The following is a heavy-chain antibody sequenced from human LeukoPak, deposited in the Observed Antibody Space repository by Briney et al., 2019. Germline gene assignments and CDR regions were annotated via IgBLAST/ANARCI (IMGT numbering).Heavy chain of an antibody. CDR2: INPNRGGT. CDR1: GYTFTGYY. V-gene: IGHV1-2*02. Sequence: GASVKVSCKASGYTFTGYYMHWVRQAPGQGLEWMVWINPNRGGTNYAQKFQGRVTMTRDTSISTAYMELSRLRSDDTAVYYCASDSSGCYRRFGYNWFDPWGQGTLVTVSS. J-gene: IGHJ5*02. D-gene: IGHD6-19*01. CDR3: ASDSSGCYRRFGYNWFDP.